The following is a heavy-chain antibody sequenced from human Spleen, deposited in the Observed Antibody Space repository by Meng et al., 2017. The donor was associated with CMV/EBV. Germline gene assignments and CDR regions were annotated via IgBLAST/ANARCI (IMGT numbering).Heavy chain of an antibody. V-gene: IGHV3-74*01. CDR2: LYSDGTRI. J-gene: IGHJ2*01. CDR1: GFTFSDYW. CDR3: VKGWQNWYFDF. Sequence: GGSLRLSCAASGFTFSDYWMHWVRQAPGKGLVWLSRLYSDGTRIRYADSVKGRVTISRDNAKNTLYLEMNSLRDEDTAVYYCVKGWQNWYFDFWGRGTLVTVSS. D-gene: IGHD2-15*01.